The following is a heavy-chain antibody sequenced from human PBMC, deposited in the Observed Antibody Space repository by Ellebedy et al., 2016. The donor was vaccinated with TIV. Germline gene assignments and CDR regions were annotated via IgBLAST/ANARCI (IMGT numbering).Heavy chain of an antibody. J-gene: IGHJ6*02. Sequence: AASVKVSCKTSGYSFTAYGIGWARQAPGQGLEWMGWISPFSGTPNYAHKVQGRVTLTTDTSTGTAYMELRSLTSDDTAVYYCAREKDFGMDVWGQGTTVTVSS. D-gene: IGHD3-3*01. CDR2: ISPFSGTP. V-gene: IGHV1-18*01. CDR3: AREKDFGMDV. CDR1: GYSFTAYG.